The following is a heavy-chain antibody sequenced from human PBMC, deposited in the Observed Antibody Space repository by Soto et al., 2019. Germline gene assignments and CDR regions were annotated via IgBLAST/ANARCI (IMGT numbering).Heavy chain of an antibody. CDR2: IYTIGST. CDR3: AVRYSYKYRYYYYYGMDV. Sequence: TSETLSLTFTVSGCSIISYYWSWIRQPAGKGLEWIGRIYTIGSTNYNPSLKSRVTMSVDTSKNQFSLKLSSETAADTAVDYCAVRYSYKYRYYYYYGMDVWGQGITVTVSS. CDR1: GCSIISYY. D-gene: IGHD5-18*01. V-gene: IGHV4-4*07. J-gene: IGHJ6*02.